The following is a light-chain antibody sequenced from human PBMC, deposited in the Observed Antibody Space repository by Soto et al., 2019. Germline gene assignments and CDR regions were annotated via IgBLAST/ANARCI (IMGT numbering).Light chain of an antibody. J-gene: IGKJ1*01. CDR2: DAS. CDR1: QSVSNN. CDR3: HQYNNWPPWT. Sequence: ILMTQSPATLSVSPGERATLSCRASQSVSNNLAWYQQKPGQAPRLLIYDASTRATGIPARFSGSGSETEFTLTISRLQSEDFAVYYCHQYNNWPPWTFGHGTKVEIK. V-gene: IGKV3-15*01.